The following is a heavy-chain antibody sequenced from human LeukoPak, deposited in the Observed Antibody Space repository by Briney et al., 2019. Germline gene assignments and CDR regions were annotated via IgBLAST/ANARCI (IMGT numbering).Heavy chain of an antibody. Sequence: SVKVSCKASGGTFSSYAISWVRQAPGQGLEWMGRIIPILGIANYAQKFQGRVTITADKSTSTAYMERSSLRSEDTAVCYCASSLVGLYYFDYWGQGTLVTVSS. CDR2: IIPILGIA. J-gene: IGHJ4*02. V-gene: IGHV1-69*04. D-gene: IGHD2-15*01. CDR3: ASSLVGLYYFDY. CDR1: GGTFSSYA.